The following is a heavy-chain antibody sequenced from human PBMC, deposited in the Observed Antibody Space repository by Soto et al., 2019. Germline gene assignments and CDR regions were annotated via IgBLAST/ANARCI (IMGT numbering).Heavy chain of an antibody. CDR1: GFTFSSYS. Sequence: EVQLVESGGGLVQPGGSLRLSCAASGFTFSSYSMNWVRQAPGKGLEWVSYISSSSSTIYYADSVKGRFTISRDNAKNSLYLQMNSLRAEDTAVYYCVGISGSEADDAFDIWGQGTMVTVSS. CDR3: VGISGSEADDAFDI. CDR2: ISSSSSTI. J-gene: IGHJ3*02. V-gene: IGHV3-48*01.